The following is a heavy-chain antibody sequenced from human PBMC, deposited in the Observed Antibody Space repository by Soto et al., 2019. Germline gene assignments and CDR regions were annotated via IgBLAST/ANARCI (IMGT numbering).Heavy chain of an antibody. V-gene: IGHV1-24*01. Sequence: QVQLVQSGAEVKKPGASVKVSCKVSGYTLTELSMHWVRQAPGKGLEWMGGFDPEDGETIYAQKFQGRVTMTEDTXXDTAYMELSSLRSEDTAVYYCAMPGPYSSGSEFSYWGQGTLVTVSS. D-gene: IGHD6-19*01. J-gene: IGHJ4*02. CDR2: FDPEDGET. CDR1: GYTLTELS. CDR3: AMPGPYSSGSEFSY.